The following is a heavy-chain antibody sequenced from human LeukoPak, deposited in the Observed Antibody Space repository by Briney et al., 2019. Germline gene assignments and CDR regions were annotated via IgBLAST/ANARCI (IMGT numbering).Heavy chain of an antibody. J-gene: IGHJ4*02. CDR3: ARLASSGWSHCDY. Sequence: PSETLSLTCTVSGGSISGYYWSWIRQPPGKRPEWIGYIYYSGITNYNPSLKSRVTISVDTSKNQFSLKMNSVTAADTAVYYCARLASSGWSHCDYWGQGTLVTVSS. CDR2: IYYSGIT. V-gene: IGHV4-59*08. CDR1: GGSISGYY. D-gene: IGHD6-19*01.